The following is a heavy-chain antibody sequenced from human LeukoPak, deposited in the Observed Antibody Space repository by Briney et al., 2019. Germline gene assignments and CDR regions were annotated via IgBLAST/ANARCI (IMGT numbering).Heavy chain of an antibody. J-gene: IGHJ6*03. CDR2: INPSGGST. CDR1: GYTFTSYY. V-gene: IGHV1-46*01. Sequence: ASVKVSCKASGYTFTSYYMHWVRQAPGQGLEWMGIINPSGGSTSYAQKFQGRVTMTRDTSTSTVYMELSSLRSEDTAVYYCARAPVPAARLYYYYYMDVWGKGTTVTVSS. D-gene: IGHD2-2*01. CDR3: ARAPVPAARLYYYYYMDV.